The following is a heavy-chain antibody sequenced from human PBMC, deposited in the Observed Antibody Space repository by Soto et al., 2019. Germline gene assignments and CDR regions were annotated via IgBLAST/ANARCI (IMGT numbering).Heavy chain of an antibody. CDR3: ARAPYCITMVWAGSPTDF. J-gene: IGHJ4*02. Sequence: GRSLRLSCAASGYTFSSYSMNWVRQAPGKGLEWVSSISSTSSYIYYADSVKGRFTISRDNAKNSLYLQMNSLRAEDTAVYYCARAPYCITMVWAGSPTDFCGQGPLRTGSS. CDR1: GYTFSSYS. D-gene: IGHD3-10*01. CDR2: ISSTSSYI. V-gene: IGHV3-21*01.